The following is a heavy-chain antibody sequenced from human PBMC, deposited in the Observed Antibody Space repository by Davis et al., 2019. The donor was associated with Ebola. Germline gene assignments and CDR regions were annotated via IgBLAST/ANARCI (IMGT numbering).Heavy chain of an antibody. CDR1: GFTFSDYY. CDR3: ARRLLYHDSGISSYGMDV. V-gene: IGHV3-11*04. CDR2: ISSSGSTI. D-gene: IGHD3-10*01. J-gene: IGHJ6*04. Sequence: GGSLRLSCAASGFTFSDYYMSWIRQAPGKGLEWVSYISSSGSTIYYADSLKGRFTISRDNAKNSLYLQMSSLRAEDTAVYYCARRLLYHDSGISSYGMDVWGKGTTVTVSS.